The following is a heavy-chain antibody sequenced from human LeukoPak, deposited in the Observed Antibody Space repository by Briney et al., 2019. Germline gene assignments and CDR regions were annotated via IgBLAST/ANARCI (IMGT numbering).Heavy chain of an antibody. CDR1: GFTFSSYG. V-gene: IGHV3-30*18. D-gene: IGHD6-19*01. CDR2: ISYDGSNK. Sequence: GGSLRLSCAASGFTFSSYGMHWVRQAPGKGLEGVAVISYDGSNKYYADSVKGRFTISRDNSKNTLYLQMNSLRAEDTAVYYCANEEYSSGTYGWNWFDPWGQGTLVTVSS. J-gene: IGHJ5*02. CDR3: ANEEYSSGTYGWNWFDP.